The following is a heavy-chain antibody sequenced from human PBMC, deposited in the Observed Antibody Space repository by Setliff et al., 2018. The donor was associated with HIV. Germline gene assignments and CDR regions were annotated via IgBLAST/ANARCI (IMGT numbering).Heavy chain of an antibody. V-gene: IGHV1-2*02. CDR3: ARQLSNSFDY. J-gene: IGHJ4*02. Sequence: ASVKVSCKSSGYTFTDYFMHWVRQAPGQGLEWMGWISPDNANTRISQKFRGSVTMTRDRSINTAYMEFTGLTSDDTAVYYYARQLSNSFDYWGQGTLVTVSS. D-gene: IGHD1-1*01. CDR2: ISPDNANT. CDR1: GYTFTDYF.